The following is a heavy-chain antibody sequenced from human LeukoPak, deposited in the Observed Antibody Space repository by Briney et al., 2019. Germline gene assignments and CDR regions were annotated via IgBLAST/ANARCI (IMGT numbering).Heavy chain of an antibody. CDR2: ISSSSSTI. V-gene: IGHV3-48*01. CDR1: GIIFSNSW. CDR3: AKETWFSSSKAFDI. J-gene: IGHJ3*02. Sequence: GGSLRLSCTASGIIFSNSWMTWVRQAPGKGLEWVSYISSSSSTIYYADSVKGRFTISRDNAKNSLYLQMNSLRAEDTAVYYCAKETWFSSSKAFDIWGQGTMVTVSS. D-gene: IGHD3-10*01.